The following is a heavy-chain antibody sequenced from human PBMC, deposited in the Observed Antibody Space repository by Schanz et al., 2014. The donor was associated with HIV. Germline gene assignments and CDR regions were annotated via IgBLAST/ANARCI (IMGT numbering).Heavy chain of an antibody. Sequence: VQILESGGGLVQPGGSLRLSCVVSGFPFSSSVMSWVRQAPGKGLEWVAVISYDGSNKYYADSVKGRFTISRDNSKNTIYLQMNSLRTEDTAVYYCATGAPAMIPDFWGQGTLVTVSS. CDR2: ISYDGSNK. D-gene: IGHD2-2*01. V-gene: IGHV3-30*03. J-gene: IGHJ4*02. CDR1: GFPFSSSV. CDR3: ATGAPAMIPDF.